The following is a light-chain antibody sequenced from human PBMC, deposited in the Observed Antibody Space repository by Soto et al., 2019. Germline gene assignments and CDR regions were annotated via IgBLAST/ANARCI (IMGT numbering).Light chain of an antibody. CDR1: SSDVGRYNF. CDR2: DVN. V-gene: IGLV2-14*03. J-gene: IGLJ2*01. CDR3: SSYASNRDVL. Sequence: QSVLTQPAPVSGAPGQSITISCPGTSSDVGRYNFVSWYQHHPGKAPKLMIYDVNNRPSGVSNRFSGSKSGNTASLTISGLQAEDEADYYCSSYASNRDVLFGGGTKVTVL.